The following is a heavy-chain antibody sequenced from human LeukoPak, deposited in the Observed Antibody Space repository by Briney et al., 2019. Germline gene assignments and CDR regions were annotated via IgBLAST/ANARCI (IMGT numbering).Heavy chain of an antibody. V-gene: IGHV4-4*07. J-gene: IGHJ4*02. D-gene: IGHD6-6*01. CDR1: GGSFSGYY. CDR2: IHTSGST. CDR3: AREFSGTSIAARVFDS. Sequence: KASETLSLTCAVYGGSFSGYYWSYIRQPAGKGLEWIGRIHTSGSTNYNPSLKSRVTMSVDTSKNQFSLKLSSVTAADTAIYYCAREFSGTSIAARVFDSWGQGTLVTVSS.